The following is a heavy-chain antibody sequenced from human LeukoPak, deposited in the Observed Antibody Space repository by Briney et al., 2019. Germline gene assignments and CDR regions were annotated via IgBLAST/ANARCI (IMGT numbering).Heavy chain of an antibody. CDR3: ARPPFYYYGSGSPSGYFDY. CDR2: ISSSSSYI. CDR1: GFTFSTYS. D-gene: IGHD3-10*01. Sequence: GGSLRLSCVASGFTFSTYSINWVRQSPGKGLEWVSSISSSSSYIYYADSVKGRFTISRDNAKNSLFLQMNSLRAEDTAVYYCARPPFYYYGSGSPSGYFDYWGQGTLVTVSS. V-gene: IGHV3-21*01. J-gene: IGHJ4*02.